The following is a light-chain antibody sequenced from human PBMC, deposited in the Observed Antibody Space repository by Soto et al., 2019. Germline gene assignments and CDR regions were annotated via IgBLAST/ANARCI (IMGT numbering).Light chain of an antibody. V-gene: IGKV3-20*01. CDR3: QQYGSSPRT. Sequence: DIVLTQSPATLSLSPGERATLSCRASQSVSSSLAWYQQKPGQAPRLLIYGASSGATGIPDRFSGSGSGTDFTLNISGLEPEDFAVYYCQQYGSSPRTFGQGTRWIS. CDR1: QSVSSS. CDR2: GAS. J-gene: IGKJ1*01.